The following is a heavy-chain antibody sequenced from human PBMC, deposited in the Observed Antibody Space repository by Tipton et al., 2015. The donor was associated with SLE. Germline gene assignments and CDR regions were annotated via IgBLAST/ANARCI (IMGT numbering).Heavy chain of an antibody. CDR3: ARVRTTVTRGYYYYMDV. D-gene: IGHD4-17*01. J-gene: IGHJ6*03. CDR1: GGSFNGYY. V-gene: IGHV4-59*01. CDR2: IYYSGST. Sequence: TLSLTCAVYGGSFNGYYWSWIRQPPGKGLEWIGYIYYSGSTNYNPSLKSRVTISVDTSKNQFSLKLSSVTAADTAVYYCARVRTTVTRGYYYYMDVWGKGTTVTVSS.